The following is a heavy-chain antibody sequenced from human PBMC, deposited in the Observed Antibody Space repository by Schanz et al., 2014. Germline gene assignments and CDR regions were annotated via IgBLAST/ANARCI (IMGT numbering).Heavy chain of an antibody. CDR3: AKYRGYYRVSGSYRELEY. V-gene: IGHV3-23*04. CDR1: GFMFSSYA. Sequence: EVQLVESGGGLVQPGGSLRLSCAASGFMFSSYAMSWVRQAPGKGLEWVSAISGSGGSTYYADSVKGRFTISRDNSKNTLYLQMNSLRPEDTAVYYCAKYRGYYRVSGSYRELEYWGQGTLVTVSS. CDR2: ISGSGGST. J-gene: IGHJ4*02. D-gene: IGHD3-10*01.